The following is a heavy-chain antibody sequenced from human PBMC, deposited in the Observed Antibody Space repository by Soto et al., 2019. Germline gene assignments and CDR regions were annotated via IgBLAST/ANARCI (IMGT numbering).Heavy chain of an antibody. D-gene: IGHD3-10*01. J-gene: IGHJ4*02. CDR1: GFTFSSYA. CDR3: VLWPPYYFDH. Sequence: EVQLLESGGGLVQPGGSLRLSCAASGFTFSSYAMSWVRQAPGKGLEWVSAISGSGGSTYCADSVKGRFTISRDNSKNTLYLQMNSLRAEDTAVYYSVLWPPYYFDHWGQGTLVTVSS. V-gene: IGHV3-23*01. CDR2: ISGSGGST.